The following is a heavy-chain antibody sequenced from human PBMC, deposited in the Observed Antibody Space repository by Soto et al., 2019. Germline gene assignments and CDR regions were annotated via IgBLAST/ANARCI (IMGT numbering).Heavy chain of an antibody. Sequence: PSETLSLTCSFSGDSVTSHYLTWIRQSPEKGLEWIGYMHYSGNTKYNPSLKSRVTISADTSKNQFSLKLSSVTAADTAVYYCARGHYDFWSGYFATIDYWGQGTLVIVSS. CDR2: MHYSGNT. V-gene: IGHV4-59*08. CDR1: GDSVTSHY. J-gene: IGHJ4*02. D-gene: IGHD3-3*01. CDR3: ARGHYDFWSGYFATIDY.